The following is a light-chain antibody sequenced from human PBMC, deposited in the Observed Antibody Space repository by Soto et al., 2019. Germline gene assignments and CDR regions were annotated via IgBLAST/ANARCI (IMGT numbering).Light chain of an antibody. V-gene: IGKV3-15*01. CDR3: QQYSNWPPWT. CDR1: QSVSSN. Sequence: EIVMTQSPATLSVSPGERATLSCRASQSVSSNLAWYQQKPGQAPRLLIYGASTRATGIPARFSGSGSGTEFTLVISSLESEDFEVYYCQQYSNWPPWTFGQGTKVDIK. CDR2: GAS. J-gene: IGKJ1*01.